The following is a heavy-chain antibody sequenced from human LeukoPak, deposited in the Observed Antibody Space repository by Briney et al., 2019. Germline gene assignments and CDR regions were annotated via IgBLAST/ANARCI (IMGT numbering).Heavy chain of an antibody. J-gene: IGHJ4*02. CDR2: INHSGST. D-gene: IGHD2-15*01. Sequence: SETLSLTCAVYGGSFSGYYWSWIRQPPGKGLEWIGEINHSGSTNYNPSLKSRVTISVDTSKNQFSLKLSSVTAADTAVYYCARSAGYRSGLNDYWGQGTLVTVSS. CDR1: GGSFSGYY. CDR3: ARSAGYRSGLNDY. V-gene: IGHV4-34*01.